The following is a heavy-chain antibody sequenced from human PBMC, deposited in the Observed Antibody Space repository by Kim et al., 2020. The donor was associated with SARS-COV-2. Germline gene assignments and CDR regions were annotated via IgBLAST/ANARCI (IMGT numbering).Heavy chain of an antibody. V-gene: IGHV3-23*01. Sequence: DSVKGRCHISRDNSKHTLYLQMNSLRAEDTAVYYCAKVVIAAAAGLIDYWGQGTLVTVSS. J-gene: IGHJ4*02. CDR3: AKVVIAAAAGLIDY. D-gene: IGHD6-13*01.